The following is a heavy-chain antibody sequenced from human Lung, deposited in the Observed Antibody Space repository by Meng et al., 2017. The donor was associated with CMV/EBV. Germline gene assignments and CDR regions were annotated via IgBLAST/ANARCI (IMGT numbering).Heavy chain of an antibody. CDR1: GFTFDDYA. CDR3: ARGRGATRPGYFDY. D-gene: IGHD6-6*01. CDR2: INWNGGST. J-gene: IGHJ4*02. Sequence: GEXXKISCAASGFTFDDYAMSWVRQAPGKGLEWVSGINWNGGSTGYADSVKGRFTISRDNAKNSLYLQMNSLRAEDTALYYCARGRGATRPGYFDYWGQGXLVTVSS. V-gene: IGHV3-20*04.